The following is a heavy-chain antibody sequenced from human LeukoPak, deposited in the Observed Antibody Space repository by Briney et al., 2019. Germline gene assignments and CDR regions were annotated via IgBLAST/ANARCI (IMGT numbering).Heavy chain of an antibody. J-gene: IGHJ4*02. V-gene: IGHV4-31*03. CDR3: ARRLIAAAGRGYFDY. Sequence: SQTLSLTCTVSGGSISSGGYYWSWIRQHPGKGLEWIGYIYYSGSTSYNPSLKSRVTISVDTSKNQFSLKLSSVTAADTAVYYCARRLIAAAGRGYFDYWGQEPRVTVSS. D-gene: IGHD6-13*01. CDR2: IYYSGST. CDR1: GGSISSGGYY.